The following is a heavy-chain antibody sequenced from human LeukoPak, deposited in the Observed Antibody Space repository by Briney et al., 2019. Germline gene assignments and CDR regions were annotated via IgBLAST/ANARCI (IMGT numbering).Heavy chain of an antibody. J-gene: IGHJ3*01. CDR2: ISGSCGST. CDR3: AKKPRRYCSSTSCRNF. D-gene: IGHD2-2*01. CDR1: GFTFSSYA. Sequence: GGSLRLSCAASGFTFSSYAMSWVRPAPGKGLEWVSAISGSCGSTYYADSVKGRFTISRDNSKNTLYLQMNSLRAEDTAVYYCAKKPRRYCSSTSCRNFWGQGTMVTVSS. V-gene: IGHV3-23*01.